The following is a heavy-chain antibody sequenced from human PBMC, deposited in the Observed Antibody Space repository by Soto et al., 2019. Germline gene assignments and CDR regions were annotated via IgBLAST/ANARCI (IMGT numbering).Heavy chain of an antibody. Sequence: PGGSLRLSCAASGFTFSSYAMHWVRQAPGKGLEYVSAISSNGGSTYYANSVKGRFTIPRDNSKNTLYLQMGSLRAEDMAVYYCARVYHDYGDYSSYWFDPWGQGTLVTVSS. CDR3: ARVYHDYGDYSSYWFDP. CDR2: ISSNGGST. CDR1: GFTFSSYA. V-gene: IGHV3-64*01. J-gene: IGHJ5*02. D-gene: IGHD4-17*01.